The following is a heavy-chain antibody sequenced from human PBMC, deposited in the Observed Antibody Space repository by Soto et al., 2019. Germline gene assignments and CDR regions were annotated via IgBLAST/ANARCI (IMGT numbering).Heavy chain of an antibody. D-gene: IGHD4-17*01. CDR1: GFTFDDYA. CDR3: AKDRSPGGDYTPFDY. CDR2: ISWNSGSI. Sequence: PGGSLRLSCAASGFTFDDYAMHCVRQAPGKGLEWVSGISWNSGSIGYADSVKGRFTISRDNAKNSLYLQMNSLRAEDTALYYCAKDRSPGGDYTPFDYWGQGTLVTVSS. J-gene: IGHJ4*02. V-gene: IGHV3-9*01.